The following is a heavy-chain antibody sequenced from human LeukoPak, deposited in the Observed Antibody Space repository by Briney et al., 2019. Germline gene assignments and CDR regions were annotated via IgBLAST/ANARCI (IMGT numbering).Heavy chain of an antibody. D-gene: IGHD3-22*01. Sequence: PSETLSLTCSVSSGSMTDSCWGWFRQAPGKGFEWLGFIYPSGRIEYSPSLRSRVSFSVATSRMEATVRLRSVTASDTAVYYCTREGYDRSGYFPDFWGQGILVNVSS. J-gene: IGHJ4*02. CDR3: TREGYDRSGYFPDF. CDR1: SGSMTDSC. CDR2: IYPSGRI. V-gene: IGHV4-59*12.